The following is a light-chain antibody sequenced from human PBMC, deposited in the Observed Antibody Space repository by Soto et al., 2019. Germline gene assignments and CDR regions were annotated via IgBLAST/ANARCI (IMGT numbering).Light chain of an antibody. V-gene: IGKV2-30*01. CDR3: SQGTHWWT. CDR2: KVS. Sequence: VVMTQYQLTMPVTLGTPSSISCRSRQSLVYSDGNTYLNWFQQGPGQSPRRLIYKVSNRDSGVPDRFSGSGSGTDFTLKISRVEGEDVGVYYCSQGTHWWTSGHGSKV. J-gene: IGKJ1*01. CDR1: QSLVYSDGNTY.